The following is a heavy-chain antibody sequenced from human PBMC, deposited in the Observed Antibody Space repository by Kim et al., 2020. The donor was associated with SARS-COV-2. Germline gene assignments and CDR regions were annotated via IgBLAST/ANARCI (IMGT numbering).Heavy chain of an antibody. J-gene: IGHJ2*01. CDR1: GFTFSSYG. CDR2: ISYDGSNK. V-gene: IGHV3-33*05. Sequence: GGSLRLSCAASGFTFSSYGMHWVRQAPGKGLEWVAVISYDGSNKYYADSVKGRFTISRDNSKNTLYLQMNSLRAEDTAVYYCARNYLPRAQGYFDLWGRG. D-gene: IGHD3-10*01. CDR3: ARNYLPRAQGYFDL.